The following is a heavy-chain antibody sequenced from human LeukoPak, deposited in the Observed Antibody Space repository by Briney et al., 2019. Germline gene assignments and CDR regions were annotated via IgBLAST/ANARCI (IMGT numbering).Heavy chain of an antibody. V-gene: IGHV3-21*01. D-gene: IGHD3-22*01. CDR3: ARDLGARDYYDSSGYYRNYYFDY. CDR1: GSTFSSYS. J-gene: IGHJ4*02. Sequence: GGSLRLSCAASGSTFSSYSMNWVRQAPGKGLEWVSSISSSSSYIYYADSVKGRFTISRDNAKNSLYLQMNSLRAEDTAVYYCARDLGARDYYDSSGYYRNYYFDYWGQGTLVTVSS. CDR2: ISSSSSYI.